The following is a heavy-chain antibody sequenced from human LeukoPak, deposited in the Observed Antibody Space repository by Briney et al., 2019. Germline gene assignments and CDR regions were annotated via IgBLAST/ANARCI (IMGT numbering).Heavy chain of an antibody. J-gene: IGHJ5*02. V-gene: IGHV3-48*01. CDR1: GFTFSSYG. CDR3: ARGSSSWYDNWFDP. Sequence: GGSLRLSCAASGFTFSSYGMHWVRQAPGKGLEWVSYISSSSSTIYYADSVKGRFTISRDNAKNSLYLQMNSLRAEDTAVYYCARGSSSWYDNWFDPWGQGTLVTVSS. D-gene: IGHD6-13*01. CDR2: ISSSSSTI.